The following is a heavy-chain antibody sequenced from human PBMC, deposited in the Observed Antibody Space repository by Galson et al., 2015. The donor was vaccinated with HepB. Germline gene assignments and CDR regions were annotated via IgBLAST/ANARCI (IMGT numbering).Heavy chain of an antibody. J-gene: IGHJ4*02. Sequence: LRLSCAASGFSFSDYYMTWIRQAPGKGLEWVSHISSSGITIYYADSVKGRFTISRDNAKKSLHLQMNSLRAEDTAVYYCARVSTRDTYFYGSGSYSSFDYWGQGTLVTVSS. CDR2: ISSSGITI. CDR3: ARVSTRDTYFYGSGSYSSFDY. D-gene: IGHD3-10*01. V-gene: IGHV3-11*01. CDR1: GFSFSDYY.